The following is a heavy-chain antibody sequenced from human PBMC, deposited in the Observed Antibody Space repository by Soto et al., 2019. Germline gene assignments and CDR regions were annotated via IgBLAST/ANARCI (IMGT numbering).Heavy chain of an antibody. V-gene: IGHV5-51*01. CDR2: IYPGDSDT. D-gene: IGHD5-18*01. CDR3: ARRSAQPGGYYYYGMDV. CDR1: GYSFTSYW. Sequence: GESLKISCNGSGYSFTSYWIGWVRQMPGKGLEWMGIIYPGDSDTRYSPSFQGQVTISADKSISTAYLQWSSLKASDTAMYYCARRSAQPGGYYYYGMDVWGQGTTVTVSS. J-gene: IGHJ6*02.